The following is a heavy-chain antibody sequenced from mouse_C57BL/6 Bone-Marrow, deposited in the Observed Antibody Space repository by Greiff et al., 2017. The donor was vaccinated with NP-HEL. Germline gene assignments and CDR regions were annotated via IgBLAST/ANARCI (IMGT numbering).Heavy chain of an antibody. J-gene: IGHJ2*01. Sequence: EVMLVESEGGLVQPGSSMKLSCTASGFTFSDYYMAWVRQVPEKGLEWVANINYDGSSTYYLDSLKSRFIISRDNAKNILYLQMSSLKSEDTATYYCARHYGDYWGQGTTLTVSS. CDR1: GFTFSDYY. CDR3: ARHYGDY. V-gene: IGHV5-16*01. CDR2: INYDGSST.